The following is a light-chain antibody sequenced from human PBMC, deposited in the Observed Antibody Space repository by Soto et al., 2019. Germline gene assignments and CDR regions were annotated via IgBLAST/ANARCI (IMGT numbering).Light chain of an antibody. CDR2: EVA. Sequence: QSALTQPASVSGSPGQSITISCTGTNIDVGAYPYVSWYQQHPGNAPKLLIYEVADRPSGVSDRFSGSKSGNTASLTISALQAEDEAVYYCSSYATSGTNVIFGGGTKLTVL. V-gene: IGLV2-14*03. J-gene: IGLJ2*01. CDR3: SSYATSGTNVI. CDR1: NIDVGAYPY.